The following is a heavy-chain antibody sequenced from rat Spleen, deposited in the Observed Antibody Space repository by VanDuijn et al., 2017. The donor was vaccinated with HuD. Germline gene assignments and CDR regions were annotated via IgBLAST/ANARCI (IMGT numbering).Heavy chain of an antibody. Sequence: EVQLVESGGGLVQPGRSMKLSCVASGFTFNNYWMTWIRQAPGKGLEWVASITNTGGSTYYPDSVKGRFTISRDNAKSTLYLQMNSLRSEDTATYYCTFTTGTYSAFDYWGQGVMVTVSS. CDR3: TFTTGTYSAFDY. V-gene: IGHV5-31*01. CDR2: ITNTGGST. D-gene: IGHD1-1*01. CDR1: GFTFNNYW. J-gene: IGHJ2*01.